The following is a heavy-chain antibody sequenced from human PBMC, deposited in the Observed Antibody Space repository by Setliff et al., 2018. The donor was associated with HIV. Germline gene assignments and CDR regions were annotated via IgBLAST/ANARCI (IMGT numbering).Heavy chain of an antibody. CDR3: ARRIFRGYFDS. CDR1: GASISSGNYY. J-gene: IGHJ4*02. D-gene: IGHD2-21*01. V-gene: IGHV4-61*02. Sequence: KPSETLSLTCTVSGASISSGNYYWSWIRQPAGKGLEWIGRIYTSGSTSYSPSIKSRVIISANTSKNQFSLRLNSVTAADTAVYFCARRIFRGYFDSWGQGTLVTVSS. CDR2: IYTSGST.